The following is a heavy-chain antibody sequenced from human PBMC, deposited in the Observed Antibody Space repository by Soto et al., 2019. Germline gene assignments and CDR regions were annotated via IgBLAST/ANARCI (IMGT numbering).Heavy chain of an antibody. CDR1: GFTFSSYA. CDR2: ISGSGGST. Sequence: EVQLLESGGGLVQPGGSLRLSCAASGFTFSSYAMSWVRQAPGKGLEWVSAISGSGGSTYYADSVKGRFTISRDNSKNTLYLQMDGLRAEETAVYYCAKSQIAAAARRVYFDCWGLGTLVTVSS. CDR3: AKSQIAAAARRVYFDC. V-gene: IGHV3-23*01. J-gene: IGHJ4*02. D-gene: IGHD6-13*01.